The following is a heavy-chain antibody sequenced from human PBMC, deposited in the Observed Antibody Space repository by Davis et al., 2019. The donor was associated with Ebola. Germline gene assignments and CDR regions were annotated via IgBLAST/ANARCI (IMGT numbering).Heavy chain of an antibody. J-gene: IGHJ3*02. CDR1: GFTFSNYW. D-gene: IGHD3-3*01. CDR2: IKTDGSYT. V-gene: IGHV3-74*01. Sequence: GESLKISCEVSGFTFSNYWMHWVRQGPGKGLVWVSRIKTDGSYTIYADSVKGRFTISRDNAKNTLYLQMDGLRVEDTAVYYCVRGFLYVIWGQGTMVTVSS. CDR3: VRGFLYVI.